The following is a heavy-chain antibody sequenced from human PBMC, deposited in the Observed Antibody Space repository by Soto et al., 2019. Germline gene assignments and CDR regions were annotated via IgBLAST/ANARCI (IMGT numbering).Heavy chain of an antibody. D-gene: IGHD4-17*01. CDR1: GVSITTGDYY. CDR3: ARDISKDYDNYAGNGLDI. CDR2: IFYVGST. Sequence: PSETLSLTCTVSGVSITTGDYYWRWMRQPPGKGLEWVGCIFYVGSTHFNPSLQSRVTISVDTSKNQFSLRLSSVTAADTAVYYCARDISKDYDNYAGNGLDIWGKCNRVTXS. J-gene: IGHJ1*01. V-gene: IGHV4-30-4*01.